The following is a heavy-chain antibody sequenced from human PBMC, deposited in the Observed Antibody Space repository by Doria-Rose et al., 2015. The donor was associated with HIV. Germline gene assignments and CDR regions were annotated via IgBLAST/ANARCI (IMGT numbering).Heavy chain of an antibody. CDR3: ARIKSSRWYHKYYFDF. J-gene: IGHJ4*02. D-gene: IGHD6-13*01. V-gene: IGHV2-26*01. CDR1: GVSLSSPGMG. CDR2: NFSDDER. Sequence: SGPVLVKPTETLTLTCTVSGVSLSSPGMGVSWIRQPPGKALEWLADNFSDDERSYKTSLKSRLTISRGTSKSRVVLTMTDMDPVDTATYYCARIKSSRWYHKYYFDFWGQGTLVTVSA.